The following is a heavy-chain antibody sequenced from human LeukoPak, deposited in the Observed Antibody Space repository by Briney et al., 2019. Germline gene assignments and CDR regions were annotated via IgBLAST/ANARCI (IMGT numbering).Heavy chain of an antibody. V-gene: IGHV4-34*01. CDR3: ARGYEYSSSWPEYYGMDV. J-gene: IGHJ6*02. Sequence: SETLSLTCAVYGGSFSGYYWSRIRQPPGKGLEWIGEINHSGSTNYNPSLKSRVTISVDTSKNQFSLKLSSVTAADTAVYYCARGYEYSSSWPEYYGMDVWGQGTTVTVSS. CDR2: INHSGST. CDR1: GGSFSGYY. D-gene: IGHD6-13*01.